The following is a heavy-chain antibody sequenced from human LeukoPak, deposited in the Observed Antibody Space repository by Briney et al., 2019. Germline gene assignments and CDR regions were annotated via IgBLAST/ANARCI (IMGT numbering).Heavy chain of an antibody. V-gene: IGHV1-2*02. CDR3: AREGAFCSITTCHEFDH. D-gene: IGHD2-2*01. CDR2: TNPSTGGT. Sequence: ASVKVSCKTSGYTFTGSYLHWVRHVPGQGLEWMGWTNPSTGGTKSAQQFEGRVTMTRDTSNTTGYMELRSLRPDDTATYYCAREGAFCSITTCHEFDHWGQGTLVIVSS. J-gene: IGHJ4*02. CDR1: GYTFTGSY.